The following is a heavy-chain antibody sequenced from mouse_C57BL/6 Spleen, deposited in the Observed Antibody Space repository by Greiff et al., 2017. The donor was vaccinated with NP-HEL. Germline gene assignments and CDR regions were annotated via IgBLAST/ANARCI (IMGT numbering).Heavy chain of an antibody. J-gene: IGHJ1*03. CDR3: ARHPNYYGSSYWYFDV. D-gene: IGHD1-1*01. CDR2: ISTLAYSI. Sequence: EVKLVESGGGLVQPGGSLKLSCAASGFTFSDYGMAWVRQAPRKGPEWVAFISTLAYSIYYADTVTGRFTISRENAKNTLYLEMSSLRSEDTAMYYCARHPNYYGSSYWYFDVWGTGTTVTVSS. V-gene: IGHV5-15*01. CDR1: GFTFSDYG.